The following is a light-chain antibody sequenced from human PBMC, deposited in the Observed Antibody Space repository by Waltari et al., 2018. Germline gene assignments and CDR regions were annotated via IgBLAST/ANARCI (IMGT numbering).Light chain of an antibody. CDR2: DLS. J-gene: IGLJ3*02. CDR3: CSYAGSYTWV. CDR1: SGDGGGNNY. V-gene: IGLV2-11*01. Sequence: QSALTQPRSVSGSPGQSVTISFTGTSGDGGGNNYVSWYQQHPGKAPKVMIYDLSRRPSGVPDRFSGSRSANTASLTISGLQAEDEADYYCCSYAGSYTWVFGGGTKVTVL.